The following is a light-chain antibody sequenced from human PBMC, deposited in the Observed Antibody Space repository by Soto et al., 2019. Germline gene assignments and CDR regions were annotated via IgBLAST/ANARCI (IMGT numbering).Light chain of an antibody. CDR2: GAS. CDR1: PGTDANY. J-gene: IGKJ3*01. Sequence: EVVVTQSPGTLSLSPVERATLSCRASPGTDANYLAWYQQKPGQAPRLLIYGASSRATGIPDRFSGSGSRTDFTLTISRLEPEDFSMYYCQHYGKFPLTFGPGTRLDIK. V-gene: IGKV3-20*01. CDR3: QHYGKFPLT.